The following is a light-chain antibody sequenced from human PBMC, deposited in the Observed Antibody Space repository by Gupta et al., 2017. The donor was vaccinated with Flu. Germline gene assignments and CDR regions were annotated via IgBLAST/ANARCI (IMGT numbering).Light chain of an antibody. CDR3: QKSYWYPPDT. J-gene: IGKJ2*01. V-gene: IGKV1-39*01. CDR1: QTINTY. Sequence: SSLSASVGDTVTITCLASQTINTYLNWYQQIPGKAPKLLIYGASTWRSGVPSRFSGSGYGTEFTLTISSRQPEDFATYYCQKSYWYPPDTFGQGTKLEI. CDR2: GAS.